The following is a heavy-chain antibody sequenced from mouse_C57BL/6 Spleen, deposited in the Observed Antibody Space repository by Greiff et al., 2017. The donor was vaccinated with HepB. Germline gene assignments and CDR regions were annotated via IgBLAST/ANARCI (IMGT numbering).Heavy chain of an antibody. Sequence: EVQLQQSGPELVKPGASVKISCKASGYSFTGYYMNWVKQSPEKSLEWIGEINPSTGGTTYNQKFKAKATLTVDKSSSTAYMQLKSLTSEDSAVYYCERRDYYGSGCYFDYWGQGTTLTVSS. CDR3: ERRDYYGSGCYFDY. D-gene: IGHD1-1*01. J-gene: IGHJ2*01. CDR2: INPSTGGT. V-gene: IGHV1-42*01. CDR1: GYSFTGYY.